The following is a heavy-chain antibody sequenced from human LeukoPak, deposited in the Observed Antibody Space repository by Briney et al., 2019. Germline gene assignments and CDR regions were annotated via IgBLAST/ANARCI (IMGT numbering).Heavy chain of an antibody. V-gene: IGHV3-33*01. J-gene: IGHJ2*01. Sequence: GRSLRLSYAASGFTFSSYGMHWVRQAPGKGLEWVAVIWYDGSNKYYADSVKGRFTISRDNSKNTLYLQMNSLRAEDTAVYYCARDNSRCSGGSCYTVPWYFDLWGRGTLVTVSS. D-gene: IGHD2-15*01. CDR1: GFTFSSYG. CDR3: ARDNSRCSGGSCYTVPWYFDL. CDR2: IWYDGSNK.